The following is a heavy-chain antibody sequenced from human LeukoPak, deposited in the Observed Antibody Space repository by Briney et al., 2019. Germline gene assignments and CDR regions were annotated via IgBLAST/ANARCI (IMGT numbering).Heavy chain of an antibody. CDR2: INHSGST. CDR1: GGSFSGYY. CDR3: ARVLGYCSGGSCTDAFDI. J-gene: IGHJ3*02. V-gene: IGHV4-34*01. Sequence: SKTLSLTCAVYGGSFSGYYWSWIRQPPGKGLEWIGEINHSGSTNYNPSLKSRVTISVDTSKNQFSLKLSSVTAADTAVYYCARVLGYCSGGSCTDAFDIWGQGTMVTVSS. D-gene: IGHD2-15*01.